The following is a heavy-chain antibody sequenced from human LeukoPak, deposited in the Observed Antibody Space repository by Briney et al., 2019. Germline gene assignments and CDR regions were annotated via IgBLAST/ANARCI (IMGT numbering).Heavy chain of an antibody. D-gene: IGHD3-22*01. V-gene: IGHV4-59*01. CDR2: FYYSGNT. CDR3: ARSTYYFDSTGFYPFDF. J-gene: IGHJ4*02. Sequence: SSETLSLTCTVSGGSISGYFWSWIRQSPGKGLEWIGFFYYSGNTNYNPSLKSRVTMSADTSKNQFPLKLTSVTAADTAMYYCARSTYYFDSTGFYPFDFWGQGTLVTVSS. CDR1: GGSISGYF.